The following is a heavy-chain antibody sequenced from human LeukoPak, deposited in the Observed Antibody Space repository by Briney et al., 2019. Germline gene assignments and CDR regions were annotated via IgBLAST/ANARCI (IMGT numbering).Heavy chain of an antibody. V-gene: IGHV3-53*01. D-gene: IGHD7-27*01. J-gene: IGHJ4*02. Sequence: GGSLRLSCAASGFTVNSNYMSWVRQAPGKGWEWVPVIYSGGSTYYADSVKGRFTISRDNSKSTLYLQMNSLRAEDTAVYYCARRPPTSWGLDYWGQGTLVTVSS. CDR2: IYSGGST. CDR3: ARRPPTSWGLDY. CDR1: GFTVNSNY.